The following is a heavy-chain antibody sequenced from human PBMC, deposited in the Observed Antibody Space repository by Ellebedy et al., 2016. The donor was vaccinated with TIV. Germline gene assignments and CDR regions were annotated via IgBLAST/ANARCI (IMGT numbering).Heavy chain of an antibody. V-gene: IGHV3-7*04. CDR1: GFTSDIFW. CDR3: ARDNWNGLASDY. D-gene: IGHD1-20*01. J-gene: IGHJ4*02. Sequence: PGGSLRLSCEAYGFTSDIFWMSWVRQAPGKGLEWVANIRNDGTDKYYVDSVTGRFTISRDNARTSLYLQMNSLRAEDTAVYYCARDNWNGLASDYWGQGTLVTVSS. CDR2: IRNDGTDK.